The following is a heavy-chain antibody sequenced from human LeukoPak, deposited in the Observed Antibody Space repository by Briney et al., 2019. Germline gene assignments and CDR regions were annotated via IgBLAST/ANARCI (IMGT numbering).Heavy chain of an antibody. V-gene: IGHV3-23*01. CDR1: GFTFSSYA. Sequence: GGSLRLSCAASGFTFSSYAMSWVRQAPGKGLEWVSAISGSGGSTYYADSVKGRFTISRDNSKNTLYLQMNSLRAEDTAVYYCAKTTPGIAAAGTRYYFDYWGQGTLVTFSS. J-gene: IGHJ4*02. D-gene: IGHD6-13*01. CDR2: ISGSGGST. CDR3: AKTTPGIAAAGTRYYFDY.